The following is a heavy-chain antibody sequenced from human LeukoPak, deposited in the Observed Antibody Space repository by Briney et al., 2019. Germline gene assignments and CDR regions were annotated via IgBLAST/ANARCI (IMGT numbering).Heavy chain of an antibody. Sequence: GASVKVSCKTSGYSFTDYHIHWVRQAPGQGLEWMGWINPGSGDTNYAQNFQGRVTMTRDTSISTASLELGRLRSDDTAVYYCARRPVLRFLEWLFPFDYWGQGTLVTVSS. D-gene: IGHD3-3*01. CDR2: INPGSGDT. CDR1: GYSFTDYH. CDR3: ARRPVLRFLEWLFPFDY. J-gene: IGHJ4*02. V-gene: IGHV1-2*02.